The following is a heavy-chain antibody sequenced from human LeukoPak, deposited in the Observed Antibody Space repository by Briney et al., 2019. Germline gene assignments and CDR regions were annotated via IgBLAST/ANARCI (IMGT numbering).Heavy chain of an antibody. CDR2: IIPIFGTA. J-gene: IGHJ4*02. Sequence: SVTVSCKASGGTFSSYAISWVRQAPGQGLEWMGGIIPIFGTANYAQKFQGRVTITADESTSTAYMELSSLRSEDTAVYYCARRGSSSAHFDYWGQGTLVTVSS. D-gene: IGHD6-6*01. CDR1: GGTFSSYA. CDR3: ARRGSSSAHFDY. V-gene: IGHV1-69*13.